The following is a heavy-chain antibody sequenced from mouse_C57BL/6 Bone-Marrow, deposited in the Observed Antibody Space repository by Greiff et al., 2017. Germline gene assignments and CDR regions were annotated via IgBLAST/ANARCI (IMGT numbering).Heavy chain of an antibody. Sequence: EVKLVESGGGLVKPGGSLKLSCAASGFTFSSYTMSWVRQTPEKRLEWVATISGGGGNTYYPDSVKGRFTISRDNAKNTLYLQMGSLRSEDTALYYCARNLITTVVPFAYWGQGTLVTVSA. CDR1: GFTFSSYT. CDR2: ISGGGGNT. D-gene: IGHD1-1*01. CDR3: ARNLITTVVPFAY. V-gene: IGHV5-9*01. J-gene: IGHJ3*01.